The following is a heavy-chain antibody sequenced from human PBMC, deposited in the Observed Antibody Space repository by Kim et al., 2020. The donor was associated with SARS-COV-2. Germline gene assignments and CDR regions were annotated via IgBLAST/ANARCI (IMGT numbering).Heavy chain of an antibody. J-gene: IGHJ4*02. CDR1: GYTFTSYG. V-gene: IGHV1-18*01. CDR3: ARENHYYDSSGYYYYFDY. D-gene: IGHD3-22*01. CDR2: ISAYNGNT. Sequence: ASVKVSCKASGYTFTSYGISWVRQAPGQGLEWMGWISAYNGNTNYAQKLQGRVTMTTDTSTSTAYMELRSLRSDDTAVYYCARENHYYDSSGYYYYFDYWGQGTLVTVSS.